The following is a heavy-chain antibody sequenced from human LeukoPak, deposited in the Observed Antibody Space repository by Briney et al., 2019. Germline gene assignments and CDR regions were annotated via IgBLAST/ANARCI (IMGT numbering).Heavy chain of an antibody. V-gene: IGHV3-21*01. CDR1: GFTFSSYS. CDR2: ISSSSSYI. CDR3: ARDVSTPSYYDFWSGYFREPFDY. Sequence: PGRSLRLSCAASGFTFSSYSMNWVRQAPGKGLEWVSSISSSSSYIYYADSVKGRFTISRDNAKNSLYLQMNSLRAEDTAVYYCARDVSTPSYYDFWSGYFREPFDYWGQGTLVTVSS. D-gene: IGHD3-3*01. J-gene: IGHJ4*02.